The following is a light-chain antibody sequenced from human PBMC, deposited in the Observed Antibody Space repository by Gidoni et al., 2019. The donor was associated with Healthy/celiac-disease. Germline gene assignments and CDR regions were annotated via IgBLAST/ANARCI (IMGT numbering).Light chain of an antibody. CDR1: QSVSVSY. CDR3: QQYADSATT. CDR2: GAS. V-gene: IGKV3-20*01. Sequence: VFTRPPGILSLSPGERATLSCRASQSVSVSYLAWYQQKPGQSPRLLVYGASNRATAIPDRFTGSGSGTDFTLTIDRLEPEDLAVYYCQQYADSATTFGPGTKVEIK. J-gene: IGKJ1*01.